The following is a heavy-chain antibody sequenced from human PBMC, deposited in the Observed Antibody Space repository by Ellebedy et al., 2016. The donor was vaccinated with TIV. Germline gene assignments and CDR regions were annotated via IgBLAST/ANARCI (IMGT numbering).Heavy chain of an antibody. J-gene: IGHJ4*02. V-gene: IGHV3-30-3*01. D-gene: IGHD4-17*01. Sequence: GESLKISCSASGFTFSSDAMHWVRQAPGKGLEWVAVLSSDGSNKYYADSVKGRFTISIDNSKNTLYLQMNSLRVEDTAVYYCARWPSGDAPLDYWGQGTLGTVSS. CDR2: LSSDGSNK. CDR3: ARWPSGDAPLDY. CDR1: GFTFSSDA.